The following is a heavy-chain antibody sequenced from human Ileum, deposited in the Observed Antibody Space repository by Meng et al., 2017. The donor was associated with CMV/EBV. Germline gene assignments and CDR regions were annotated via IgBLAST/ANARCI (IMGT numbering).Heavy chain of an antibody. CDR2: INPDGSTT. Sequence: LSCGGSGYICSTYWMHWVRQAPGKGLVWVSRINPDGSTTTYADSVRGRFTISRDNAKNTLYLQMNSLRTEDTALYYCTKDLTGLEDYWGQGTLVTVSS. V-gene: IGHV3-74*01. J-gene: IGHJ4*02. D-gene: IGHD1-20*01. CDR1: GYICSTYW. CDR3: TKDLTGLEDY.